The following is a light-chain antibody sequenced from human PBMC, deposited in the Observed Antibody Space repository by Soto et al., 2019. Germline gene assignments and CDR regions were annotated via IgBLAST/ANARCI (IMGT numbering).Light chain of an antibody. J-gene: IGKJ4*01. CDR3: QQYGRSPLT. CDR1: QSVSNSY. V-gene: IGKV3-20*01. Sequence: EIVLTQSPDTLSSSPGERATLPCRASQSVSNSYLAWYHQKPGQAPSLLIYGASSRAAGIPDRFSGSGSGTDFTLTISRLEPEDFAVYYCQQYGRSPLTFGGGTKVEIK. CDR2: GAS.